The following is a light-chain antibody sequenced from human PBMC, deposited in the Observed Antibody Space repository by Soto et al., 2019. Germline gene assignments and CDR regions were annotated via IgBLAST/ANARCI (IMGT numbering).Light chain of an antibody. CDR3: HQYGRA. CDR2: GAS. V-gene: IGKV3-20*01. Sequence: VLTQSPGTLSLSPGERATLSCRASESVSDIYIAWYQQKPGQAPRLVVYGASNRAAGIPDRFSGSGSGTDFTLTISRLEPEDFAMYYCHQYGRAFGQGTKVEMK. J-gene: IGKJ1*01. CDR1: ESVSDIY.